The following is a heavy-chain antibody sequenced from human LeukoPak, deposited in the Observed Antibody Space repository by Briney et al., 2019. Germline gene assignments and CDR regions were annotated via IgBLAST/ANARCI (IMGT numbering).Heavy chain of an antibody. CDR3: ARDVGTALVTGDY. CDR2: IYHSGSA. CDR1: GGSISSNNW. Sequence: SETLSLTCGVSGGSISSNNWWSWVRQPPGQGLEWIGEIYHSGSANYNPSLKSRVTISVDKSKNQLSLKLISVTAADTAVYYCARDVGTALVTGDYWGQGTLVTISS. V-gene: IGHV4-4*02. J-gene: IGHJ4*02. D-gene: IGHD5-18*01.